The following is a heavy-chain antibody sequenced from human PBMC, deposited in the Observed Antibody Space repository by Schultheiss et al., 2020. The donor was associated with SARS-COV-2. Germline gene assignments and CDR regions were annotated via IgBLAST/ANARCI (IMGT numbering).Heavy chain of an antibody. D-gene: IGHD6-6*01. J-gene: IGHJ5*02. Sequence: ASVKVSCKASGYTFTGYYIHWVRQAPGQGLEWMGRINPNSGNTGYAQKFQGRVTMTRDTSTSTVYMELSSLRSEDTAVYYCARDRNVYSSSSKWFDPWGQGTLVTVSS. CDR2: INPNSGNT. V-gene: IGHV1-2*06. CDR3: ARDRNVYSSSSKWFDP. CDR1: GYTFTGYY.